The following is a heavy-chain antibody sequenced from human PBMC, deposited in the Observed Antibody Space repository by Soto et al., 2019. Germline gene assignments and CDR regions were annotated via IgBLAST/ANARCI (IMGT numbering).Heavy chain of an antibody. V-gene: IGHV1-69*01. D-gene: IGHD3-10*01. Sequence: QVPLVQSGTEVRKPGSSVKVSCKASGVTFSSYAINWVRQAPGQGFEWMGGIIPMYGPAKYAQRFQGRVTITADESTSTVYMELSSLTSQDTAVYYCARVTSMVRGVIDNWFDPWGHGTLVTVSS. J-gene: IGHJ5*02. CDR3: ARVTSMVRGVIDNWFDP. CDR1: GVTFSSYA. CDR2: IIPMYGPA.